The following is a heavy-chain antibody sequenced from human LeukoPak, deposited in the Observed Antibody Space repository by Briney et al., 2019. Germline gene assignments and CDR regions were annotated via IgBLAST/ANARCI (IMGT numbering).Heavy chain of an antibody. D-gene: IGHD4-11*01. Sequence: ASVKVSCKVSGYTLTELSMHWVRQAPGKGLEWMGGFDREVGETIYAQKFQGRVTMTEDTSTDTAYMELSSLRSEDTAVYYCATRAYINYVRGYYYYMDVWGKGTTVTVSS. J-gene: IGHJ6*03. CDR2: FDREVGET. CDR1: GYTLTELS. V-gene: IGHV1-24*01. CDR3: ATRAYINYVRGYYYYMDV.